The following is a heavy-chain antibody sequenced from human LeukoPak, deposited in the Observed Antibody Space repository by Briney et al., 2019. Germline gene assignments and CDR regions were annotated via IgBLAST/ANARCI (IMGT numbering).Heavy chain of an antibody. J-gene: IGHJ4*02. D-gene: IGHD1-14*01. CDR3: ARGVEPLAANTLAY. V-gene: IGHV3-53*01. CDR2: LYSDGNT. CDR1: GFTVITND. Sequence: GGSLRLSCAASGFTVITNDMTWVRQAPGKGLEWVSVLYSDGNTKYADSVQGRFTISRDNSKNTLYLETNSLSPDDTAVYYCARGVEPLAANTLAYWGQGTLVTVSS.